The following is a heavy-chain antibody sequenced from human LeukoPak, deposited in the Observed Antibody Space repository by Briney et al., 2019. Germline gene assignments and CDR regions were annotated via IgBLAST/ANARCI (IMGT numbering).Heavy chain of an antibody. CDR3: AKDAPSYSSSWYYFDY. CDR1: GFTFSNAW. CDR2: ISWNSGSI. D-gene: IGHD6-13*01. J-gene: IGHJ4*02. Sequence: GGSLRLSCAASGFTFSNAWMSWVRQAPGKGLEWVSGISWNSGSIGYADSVKGRFTISRDNAKNSLYLQMNSLRAEDTALYYCAKDAPSYSSSWYYFDYWGQGTLVTVSS. V-gene: IGHV3-9*01.